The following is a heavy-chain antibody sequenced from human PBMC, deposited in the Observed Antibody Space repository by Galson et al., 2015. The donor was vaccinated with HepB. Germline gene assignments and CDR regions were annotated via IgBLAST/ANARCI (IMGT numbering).Heavy chain of an antibody. Sequence: SLRLSCAASGFTFSSYAMHWVRQAPGKGLEWVAVISYDGSNKYYADSVKGRFTISRDNSKNTLYLQMNSLRAEDTAVYYCASLTVAGTPNWYFDLWGRGTLVTVSS. CDR3: ASLTVAGTPNWYFDL. CDR1: GFTFSSYA. CDR2: ISYDGSNK. J-gene: IGHJ2*01. V-gene: IGHV3-30*04. D-gene: IGHD6-19*01.